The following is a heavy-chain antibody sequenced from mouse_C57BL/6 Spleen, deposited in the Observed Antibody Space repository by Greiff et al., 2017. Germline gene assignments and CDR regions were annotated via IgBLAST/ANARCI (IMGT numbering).Heavy chain of an antibody. CDR3: ARSGDYGSSYYYFDY. Sequence: QVQLKESGPELVKPGASVKISCKASGYAFSSYWMNWVKQRPGKGLEWIGRIYPGDGDTNYNGKFKGKATLTADKSSNTAYLQLSSLTSEDTAVYYCARSGDYGSSYYYFDYWGQGTTLTVSS. D-gene: IGHD1-1*01. V-gene: IGHV1-82*01. CDR2: IYPGDGDT. CDR1: GYAFSSYW. J-gene: IGHJ2*01.